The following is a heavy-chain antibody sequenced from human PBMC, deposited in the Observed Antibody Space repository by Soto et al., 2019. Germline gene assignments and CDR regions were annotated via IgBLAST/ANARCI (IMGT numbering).Heavy chain of an antibody. Sequence: SETLSLTCTVSGGSISSSSYYWGWIRQPPGKGLEWIGSIYYSGSTYYNPSLKSRVTISVDTSKNQFSLKLSSVTAADTAVYYCARHVSLTTIAAAGTRGRVDWFDPWGQGTLVTVSS. J-gene: IGHJ5*02. CDR3: ARHVSLTTIAAAGTRGRVDWFDP. CDR2: IYYSGST. D-gene: IGHD6-13*01. CDR1: GGSISSSSYY. V-gene: IGHV4-39*01.